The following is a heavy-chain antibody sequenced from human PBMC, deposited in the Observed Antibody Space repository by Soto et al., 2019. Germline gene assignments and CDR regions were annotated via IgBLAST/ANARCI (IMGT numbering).Heavy chain of an antibody. CDR1: DYSISSGYY. CDR2: IYHTGST. V-gene: IGHV4-38-2*01. Sequence: SETLSLTCAVSDYSISSGYYWGWIRQTPGKGLEWIGSIYHTGSTFLNPSLRTRVTMSVDTSKNNFSLRLESVTAADTAIYYCARVWMVVVPTAVGVKWFDPWGPGTLVTVSS. D-gene: IGHD3-22*01. J-gene: IGHJ5*02. CDR3: ARVWMVVVPTAVGVKWFDP.